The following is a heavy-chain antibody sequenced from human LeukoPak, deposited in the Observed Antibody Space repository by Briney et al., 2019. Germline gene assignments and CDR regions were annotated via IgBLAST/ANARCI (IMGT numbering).Heavy chain of an antibody. Sequence: SVKVSCKASGGTSSSYAISWVRQAPGQGLEWMGRIIPILGIANYAQKFQGRVTITADKSTSTAYMELSSLRSEDTAVYYCARDGCSSTSCYVWYYYGMDVWGQGTTVTVSS. CDR2: IIPILGIA. CDR1: GGTSSSYA. CDR3: ARDGCSSTSCYVWYYYGMDV. D-gene: IGHD2-2*01. J-gene: IGHJ6*02. V-gene: IGHV1-69*04.